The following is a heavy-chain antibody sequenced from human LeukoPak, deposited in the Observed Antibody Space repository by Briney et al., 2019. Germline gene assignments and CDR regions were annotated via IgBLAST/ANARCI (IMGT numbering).Heavy chain of an antibody. CDR1: GFTFSSYW. V-gene: IGHV3-74*01. D-gene: IGHD4-11*01. CDR2: INSDGSST. Sequence: GGSLRLSCAASGFTFSSYWMHWVRQAPGKGLVWVSRINSDGSSTSYADSMKGRFTISRDNSKSTLYLEMNSLRVEDTAVYYCTKVRSGSSNWALRVFDYWGQGALVTVSS. J-gene: IGHJ4*02. CDR3: TKVRSGSSNWALRVFDY.